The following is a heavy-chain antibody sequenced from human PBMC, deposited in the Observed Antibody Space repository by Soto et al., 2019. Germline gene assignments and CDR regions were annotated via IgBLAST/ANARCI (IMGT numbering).Heavy chain of an antibody. V-gene: IGHV1-46*01. Sequence: QVQLVQSGAEVKKPGASVKVSCKASGYTFTSYYMHWVRQAPGQGLEWMGIINPSGGSTSYAQKFQGRVTXXRXTXXSTVYMELSSLRSEDTAVYYCARSGYSYGDSYFDYWGQGTLVTVSS. CDR1: GYTFTSYY. D-gene: IGHD5-18*01. CDR2: INPSGGST. J-gene: IGHJ4*02. CDR3: ARSGYSYGDSYFDY.